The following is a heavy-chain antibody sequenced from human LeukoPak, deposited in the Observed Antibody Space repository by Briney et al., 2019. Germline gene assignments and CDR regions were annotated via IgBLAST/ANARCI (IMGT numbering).Heavy chain of an antibody. J-gene: IGHJ5*02. D-gene: IGHD3-3*01. CDR1: GYSFISYD. CDR3: ARDPGTIFGVVTRHWFDP. CDR2: IIPVFGTA. Sequence: SVKVSCKASGYSFISYDISWVRQAPGQGLEWMGGIIPVFGTANYAQKFQGRVTITADESTSTADMELSSLRSEDTAVYYCARDPGTIFGVVTRHWFDPWGQGTLVTVSS. V-gene: IGHV1-69*13.